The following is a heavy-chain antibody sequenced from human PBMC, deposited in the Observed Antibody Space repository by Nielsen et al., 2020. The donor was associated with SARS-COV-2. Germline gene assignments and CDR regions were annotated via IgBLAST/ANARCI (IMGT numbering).Heavy chain of an antibody. Sequence: GESLKISCQSSGFAFTNYWISWVRQMPGKGLEWMGRIDPGDSSIDYSPSFQGHVTISADKSISTAYLQWSSLKASDTAMYYCARLGLRGAAAGTSWFDPWGQGTLVTVSS. CDR2: IDPGDSSI. V-gene: IGHV5-10-1*01. D-gene: IGHD6-13*01. J-gene: IGHJ5*02. CDR3: ARLGLRGAAAGTSWFDP. CDR1: GFAFTNYW.